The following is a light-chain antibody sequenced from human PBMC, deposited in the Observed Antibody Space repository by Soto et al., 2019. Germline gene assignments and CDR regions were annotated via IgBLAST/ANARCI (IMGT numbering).Light chain of an antibody. CDR2: GAS. CDR3: QHYGTTPWT. CDR1: QSVCSGC. V-gene: IGKV3-20*01. Sequence: ETVLTQSPATLSLSPGERVTLSCRASQSVCSGCLAWYQQKPGQSPRLLIYGASSRATGIPDRFSGSGSGTRFTPTISRLEPEDFAVYYCQHYGTTPWTFGKGTKVGIK. J-gene: IGKJ1*01.